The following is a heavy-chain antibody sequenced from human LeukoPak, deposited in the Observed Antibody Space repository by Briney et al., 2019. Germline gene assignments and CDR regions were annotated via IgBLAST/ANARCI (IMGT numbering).Heavy chain of an antibody. CDR3: AKDTASSWWYDL. J-gene: IGHJ2*01. Sequence: GGSLRLSCAASGFTFSSYGMHWVRQAPGKGLEWVAVISYDGSNKYYADSVKGRFTISRDNSKNTLYLQMNSLRAEDTAVYYCAKDTASSWWYDLWGRGTLVTVSS. CDR1: GFTFSSYG. CDR2: ISYDGSNK. V-gene: IGHV3-30*18. D-gene: IGHD2-15*01.